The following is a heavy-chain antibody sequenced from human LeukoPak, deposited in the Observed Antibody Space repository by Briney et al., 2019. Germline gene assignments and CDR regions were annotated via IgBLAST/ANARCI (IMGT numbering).Heavy chain of an antibody. CDR1: GFTFSSLG. Sequence: GGSLRLSCVASGFTFSSLGMHWVRQAPGKGLEWVAVISSDGSKKNYADSVKGRFTNSRDNSKNTLYLQMNSLRAEDTAVYYCARASITGTTFSYFDYWGQGTLVTVSS. CDR3: ARASITGTTFSYFDY. D-gene: IGHD1-7*01. J-gene: IGHJ4*02. CDR2: ISSDGSKK. V-gene: IGHV3-30*03.